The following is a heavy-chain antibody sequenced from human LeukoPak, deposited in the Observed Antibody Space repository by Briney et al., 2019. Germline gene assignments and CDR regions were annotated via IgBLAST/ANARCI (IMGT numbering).Heavy chain of an antibody. J-gene: IGHJ4*02. Sequence: GGSLRLSCPASGFTFRSYAMSWVRQAPGKGLEWVSAISGSGGSTYYADSVKGRFTISRDNSKNTLSLQMNSQRAEDTAVYYCATLWFGELGLYWGQGTLVSVSS. CDR3: ATLWFGELGLY. CDR1: GFTFRSYA. CDR2: ISGSGGST. D-gene: IGHD3-10*01. V-gene: IGHV3-23*01.